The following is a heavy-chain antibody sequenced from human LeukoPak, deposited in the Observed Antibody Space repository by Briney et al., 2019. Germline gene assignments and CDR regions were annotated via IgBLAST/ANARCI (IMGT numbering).Heavy chain of an antibody. V-gene: IGHV1-46*01. CDR1: GYTFTSYY. J-gene: IGHJ5*02. Sequence: GASVTVSCKASGYTFTSYYMHWVRQAPGQGLEGMGIINPSGGSTSYAQKFQGRVTMTRDMSTSTVYMELSSLRSEDTAVYYCARAAGPSTRYNWLDPWGQGTLVTVSS. CDR2: INPSGGST. CDR3: ARAAGPSTRYNWLDP.